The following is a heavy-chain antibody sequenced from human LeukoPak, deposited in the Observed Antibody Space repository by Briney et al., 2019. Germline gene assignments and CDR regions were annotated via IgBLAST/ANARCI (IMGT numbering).Heavy chain of an antibody. CDR3: ATGNDFWSGYPPGY. J-gene: IGHJ4*02. CDR2: INHSGST. CDR1: GGSFSGYY. D-gene: IGHD3-3*01. Sequence: PSETLSLTCAVYGGSFSGYYWSWIRQPPGKGLEWIGEINHSGSTNYNPSLKSRVTISVDTSKNQFSLKLSSVTAADTAVYYCATGNDFWSGYPPGYWGQGTLVTVSS. V-gene: IGHV4-34*01.